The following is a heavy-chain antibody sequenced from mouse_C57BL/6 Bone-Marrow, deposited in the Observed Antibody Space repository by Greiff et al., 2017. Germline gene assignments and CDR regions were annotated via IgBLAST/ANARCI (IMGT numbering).Heavy chain of an antibody. CDR1: GFTFSSYA. D-gene: IGHD1-1*01. V-gene: IGHV5-9-1*02. CDR3: TRVGYYGSRRYFDF. CDR2: ISSGGDYI. J-gene: IGHJ1*03. Sequence: EVQLMESGEGLVKPGGSLKLSCAASGFTFSSYAMSWVRQTPEKRLEWVAYISSGGDYIYYADTVKGRFTISRDNARNTLYLQMSSLKSEDTAMYYCTRVGYYGSRRYFDFWGKGTTVTVSS.